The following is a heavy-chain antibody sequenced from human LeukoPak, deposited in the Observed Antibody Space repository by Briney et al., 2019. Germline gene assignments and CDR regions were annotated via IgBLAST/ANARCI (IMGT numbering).Heavy chain of an antibody. CDR3: ARDGADVYGRAFDY. V-gene: IGHV4-4*07. CDR2: IHASGTT. D-gene: IGHD3-10*01. J-gene: IGHJ4*02. CDR1: GGSISSYF. Sequence: SETLSLTCNVSGGSISSYFWTWIRQPAGKGLEWIGRIHASGTTNYNSSLKSRVSMSVDTSKNQLSLKLTSVTAADTAVYFCARDGADVYGRAFDYWGQGTLVSVSS.